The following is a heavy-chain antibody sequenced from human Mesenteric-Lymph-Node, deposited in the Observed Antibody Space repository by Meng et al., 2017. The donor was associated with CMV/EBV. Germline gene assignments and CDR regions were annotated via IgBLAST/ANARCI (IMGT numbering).Heavy chain of an antibody. D-gene: IGHD2-15*01. Sequence: SLKISCAASGFTFDDYAMHWVRQAPGKGLEWVAGISWDSGGMDYADSVRGRFTISRDNAKNSLYLQMSSLRPEDTALYYCAKDITTVVVGGGDGMDVWGQRTTVTVSS. CDR3: AKDITTVVVGGGDGMDV. CDR2: ISWDSGGM. V-gene: IGHV3-9*01. J-gene: IGHJ6*02. CDR1: GFTFDDYA.